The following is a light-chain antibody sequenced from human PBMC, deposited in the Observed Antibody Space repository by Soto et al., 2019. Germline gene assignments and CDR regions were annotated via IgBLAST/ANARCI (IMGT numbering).Light chain of an antibody. J-gene: IGLJ2*01. CDR2: FNSDGRH. CDR3: KTWGGGVV. CDR1: SWHTNYA. Sequence: QPVLTQPPSASAALGASVKLTCTLSSWHTNYAIAWHQRQPEKGPRYLLRFNSDGRHSEGDRIPGRYSGSTSGAEHYLTIAGHESEDEADYYCKTWGGGVVFGGGTKLTVL. V-gene: IGLV4-69*01.